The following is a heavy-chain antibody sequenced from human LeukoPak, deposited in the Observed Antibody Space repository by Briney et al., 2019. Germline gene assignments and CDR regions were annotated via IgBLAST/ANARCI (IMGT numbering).Heavy chain of an antibody. Sequence: GGSLRLSCAASGFSFSNYAMSWVRQAPGKGLEWVSTISGSGSSTYYADSVKGRFTISRDNSKNTLYLQMNSLRAEGTAVYFCAKDPGQIRSFDYWGQGTLVTVSS. D-gene: IGHD1-14*01. CDR2: ISGSGSST. J-gene: IGHJ4*02. CDR1: GFSFSNYA. V-gene: IGHV3-23*01. CDR3: AKDPGQIRSFDY.